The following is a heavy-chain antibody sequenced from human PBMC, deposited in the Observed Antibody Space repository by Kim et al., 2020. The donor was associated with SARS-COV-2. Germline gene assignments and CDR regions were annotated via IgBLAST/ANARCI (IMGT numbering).Heavy chain of an antibody. V-gene: IGHV3-33*06. CDR1: GFTFSLFG. CDR2: IYHDGSHK. J-gene: IGHJ4*02. Sequence: GGSLRLSCAASGFTFSLFGIHWVRQAPGKGLEWVAIIYHDGSHKFYADSVKGRFTISRDNSKDTVDLHMNSLRAEDTAVYFCVKDAAWVFDYWGQGTLVTV. D-gene: IGHD6-25*01. CDR3: VKDAAWVFDY.